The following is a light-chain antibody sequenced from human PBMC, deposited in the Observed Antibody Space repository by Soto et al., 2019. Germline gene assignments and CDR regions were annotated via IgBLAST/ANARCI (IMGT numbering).Light chain of an antibody. CDR2: DAS. Sequence: DIQMTQSPSTLSDSLGERATITCRASQSVSSGLAWYQQKPGKAPRLLIYDASSLESGVPARFSGSGSGTEFTLTISSLQPDDFATYYCQQYNSYPGTFGQGTKVEIK. CDR1: QSVSSG. V-gene: IGKV1-5*01. CDR3: QQYNSYPGT. J-gene: IGKJ1*01.